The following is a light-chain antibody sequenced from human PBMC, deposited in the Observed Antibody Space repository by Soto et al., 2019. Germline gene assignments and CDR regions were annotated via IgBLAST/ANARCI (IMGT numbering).Light chain of an antibody. CDR3: ATWDDSLNGYV. Sequence: QCVLTQPPSASGTPGQRCNIACSGSISNIGSNVVNWFQQLPGTAPKLRIYSNNQRPSGVPDRFSGSKYGTSASLAISGLQSEDEADYYCATWDDSLNGYVFGTGTKVTVL. V-gene: IGLV1-44*01. CDR1: ISNIGSNV. J-gene: IGLJ1*01. CDR2: SNN.